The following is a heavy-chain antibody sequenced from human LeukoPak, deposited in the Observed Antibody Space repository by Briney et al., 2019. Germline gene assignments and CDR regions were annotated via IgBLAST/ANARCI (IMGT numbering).Heavy chain of an antibody. CDR1: GFTFSSYS. CDR2: ISSSSSYI. J-gene: IGHJ4*02. D-gene: IGHD1-26*01. Sequence: GGSLRLSCAASGFTFSSYSMNWVRQAPGKGLEWVSSISSSSSYIYYADSVKGRFTISRDNAKNSLYLQMNSLRAEDTAVYYCARDSSGSYDIFDYWGQGTLVTVSS. CDR3: ARDSSGSYDIFDY. V-gene: IGHV3-21*01.